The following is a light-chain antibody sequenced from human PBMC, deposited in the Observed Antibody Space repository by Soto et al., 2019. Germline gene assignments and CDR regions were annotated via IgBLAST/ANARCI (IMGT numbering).Light chain of an antibody. J-gene: IGKJ1*01. CDR3: QQHSHLIT. CDR1: QSVSNY. V-gene: IGKV3-11*01. CDR2: DAS. Sequence: ESVLTQSPGTLSLSPGEGATLSCGASQSVSNYLAWYQHKPGQAPRLLIYDASNRATGIPARFSGSGSGTDFTLTISSLEPEDFAVYYCQQHSHLITFGQGTKVDIK.